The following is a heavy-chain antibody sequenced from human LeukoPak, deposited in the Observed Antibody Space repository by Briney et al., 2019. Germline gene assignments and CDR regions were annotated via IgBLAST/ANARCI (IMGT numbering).Heavy chain of an antibody. CDR3: AKQPSYLGY. J-gene: IGHJ4*02. Sequence: GGSLRLSCAASGFIFSTYGIHWVRQAPGKGLEWVAVISFDGSKKYYADSAKGRFTISRDNSKNTLYLQMNGLRAEDTAVYYCAKQPSYLGYWGQGTLVTVSS. D-gene: IGHD5-18*01. CDR2: ISFDGSKK. CDR1: GFIFSTYG. V-gene: IGHV3-30*18.